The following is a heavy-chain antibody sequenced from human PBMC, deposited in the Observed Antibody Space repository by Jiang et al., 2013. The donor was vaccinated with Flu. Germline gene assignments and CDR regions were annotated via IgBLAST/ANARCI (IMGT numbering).Heavy chain of an antibody. V-gene: IGHV3-23*01. D-gene: IGHD6-19*01. Sequence: VQLLESGGGLVQPGGSLRLSCAASGFTFSNYAMSWVRQAPGKGLEWLSIISATGDLAYYVDSVKGRLTISRDNSQNILYLQMSSLRVEDAALYYCAKGNSGWYYPSFDSWGQGTLVTVSS. CDR3: AKGNSGWYYPSFDS. J-gene: IGHJ4*02. CDR1: GFTFSNYA. CDR2: ISATGDLA.